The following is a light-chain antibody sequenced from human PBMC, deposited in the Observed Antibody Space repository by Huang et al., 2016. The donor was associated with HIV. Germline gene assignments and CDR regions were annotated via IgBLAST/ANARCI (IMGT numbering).Light chain of an antibody. CDR2: AAS. CDR3: HQYGTSVGT. CDR1: QTVSNNF. V-gene: IGKV3-20*01. Sequence: EIVLTQSPGTLSLSPGERATLSCGASQTVSNNFLAWYQHKPGQAPRLLIYAASSSATGIPDMFSGSGSRRDFNLTISRLEPEDFAVYYCHQYGTSVGTFGPGTKVDVK. J-gene: IGKJ1*01.